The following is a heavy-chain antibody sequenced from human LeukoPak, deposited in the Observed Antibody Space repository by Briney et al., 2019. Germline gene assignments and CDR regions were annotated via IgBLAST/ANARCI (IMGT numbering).Heavy chain of an antibody. V-gene: IGHV4-34*01. CDR3: ARLPGRRITIFGVVHDY. Sequence: SETLSLTCAVYGGSFSGYYWSWIRQPPGKGLEWIGEINHSGSTNYNPSLKSRVTISVDTSRNQFSLKLSSVTAADTAVYYCARLPGRRITIFGVVHDYWGQGTLVTVSS. J-gene: IGHJ4*02. CDR1: GGSFSGYY. CDR2: INHSGST. D-gene: IGHD3-3*01.